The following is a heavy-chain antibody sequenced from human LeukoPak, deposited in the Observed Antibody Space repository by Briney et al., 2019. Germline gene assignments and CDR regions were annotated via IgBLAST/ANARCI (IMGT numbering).Heavy chain of an antibody. V-gene: IGHV3-23*01. Sequence: GGSLRLSCAASGFTFSSDTMSWVRQAPGKGLERVSAIRGSGSRTYYADSVKGRLTISRDNSKSSLYLQMNSLRAEDTAVYYCAKDRISGWYPGCYFDYWGQGTLVTVSS. CDR3: AKDRISGWYPGCYFDY. J-gene: IGHJ4*02. CDR2: IRGSGSRT. D-gene: IGHD6-19*01. CDR1: GFTFSSDT.